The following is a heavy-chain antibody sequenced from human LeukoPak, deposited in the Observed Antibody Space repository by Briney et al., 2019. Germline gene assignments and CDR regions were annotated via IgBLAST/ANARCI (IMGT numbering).Heavy chain of an antibody. V-gene: IGHV3-21*01. CDR3: AREPSVAGTNWFDP. D-gene: IGHD6-19*01. Sequence: PGGSLRLSCAASGFTFSSYSMNWVCQAPGKGLEWVSSISSSSSYIYYADSVKGRFTISRDNAKNSLYLQMNSLRAEDTAVYYCAREPSVAGTNWFDPWGQGTLVTVSS. CDR1: GFTFSSYS. CDR2: ISSSSSYI. J-gene: IGHJ5*02.